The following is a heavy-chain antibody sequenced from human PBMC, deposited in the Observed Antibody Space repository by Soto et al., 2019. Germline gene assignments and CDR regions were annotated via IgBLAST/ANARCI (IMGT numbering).Heavy chain of an antibody. D-gene: IGHD2-15*01. CDR3: AKVSRDIYCSGGSCYSSGVDV. J-gene: IGHJ6*02. CDR2: ISGSGGST. Sequence: PGGSLRLSCAASGFTFSSYAMTWVRQAPGKGLKWVSAISGSGGSTYYADSVKGRLTISRDNSKNTLYLQMNSLRAEDTAVYYCAKVSRDIYCSGGSCYSSGVDVWGQGTTVTVSS. CDR1: GFTFSSYA. V-gene: IGHV3-23*01.